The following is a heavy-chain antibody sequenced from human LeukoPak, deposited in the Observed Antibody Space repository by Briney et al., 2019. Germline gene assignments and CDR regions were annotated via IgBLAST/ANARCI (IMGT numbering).Heavy chain of an antibody. CDR3: AKVVDIVATAYFDY. CDR1: GLTFSSYS. Sequence: PGGSLRLSCAASGLTFSSYSMNWVRQAPGKGLEWVSYISSSSTTIYYADSVKGQFTISRDNSKNTLYLQMNSLRAEDTAVYYCAKVVDIVATAYFDYWGQGTLVTVSS. V-gene: IGHV3-48*01. CDR2: ISSSSTTI. D-gene: IGHD5-12*01. J-gene: IGHJ4*02.